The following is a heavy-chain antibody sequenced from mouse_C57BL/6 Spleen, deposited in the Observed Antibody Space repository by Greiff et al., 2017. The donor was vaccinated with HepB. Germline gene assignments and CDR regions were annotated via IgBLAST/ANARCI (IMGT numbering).Heavy chain of an antibody. J-gene: IGHJ2*01. CDR3: ARTAQATDYFDY. CDR1: GYAFSSSW. D-gene: IGHD3-2*02. V-gene: IGHV1-82*01. CDR2: IYPGDGDT. Sequence: QVQLQQSGPELVKPGASVKISCKASGYAFSSSWMNWVKQRPGKGLEWIGRIYPGDGDTNYNGKFKGKATLTADKSSSTAYMQLSSLTSEDSAVYFCARTAQATDYFDYWGQGTTLTVSS.